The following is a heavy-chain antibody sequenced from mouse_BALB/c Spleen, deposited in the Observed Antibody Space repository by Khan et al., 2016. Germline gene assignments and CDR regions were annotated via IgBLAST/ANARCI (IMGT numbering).Heavy chain of an antibody. CDR2: IYPGDGDT. V-gene: IGHV1-87*01. CDR1: GYTFTSYW. Sequence: VQLQESGAELARPGASVKLSCKASGYTFTSYWMQWVKQRPGQGLEWIGAIYPGDGDTRYTQKFKDKATLTADKSSTTAYMQLSSLASEDSAVYYCASGYDPFAYWGQGTLVTVSA. D-gene: IGHD2-14*01. CDR3: ASGYDPFAY. J-gene: IGHJ3*01.